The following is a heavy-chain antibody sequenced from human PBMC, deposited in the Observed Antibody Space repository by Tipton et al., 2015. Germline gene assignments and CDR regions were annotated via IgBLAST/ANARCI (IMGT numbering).Heavy chain of an antibody. Sequence: LRLSCTVSGGSISSSSYYWGWIRQPPGKGLEWIGTIYYSGNTYYNPPLKSRVTISVDTSKNQFSLKLSSVTAADTAVYYCARLPPPELRYFDWLSHFDYWGQGTVVTVSS. D-gene: IGHD3-9*01. CDR2: IYYSGNT. J-gene: IGHJ4*02. CDR3: ARLPPPELRYFDWLSHFDY. CDR1: GGSISSSSYY. V-gene: IGHV4-39*01.